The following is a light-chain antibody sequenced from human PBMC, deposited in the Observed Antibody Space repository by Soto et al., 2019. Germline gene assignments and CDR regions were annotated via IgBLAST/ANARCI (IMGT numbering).Light chain of an antibody. CDR2: AAS. CDR3: QQYHRPPRA. V-gene: IGKV3-20*01. CDR1: QSITSNY. Sequence: EIVLTQSPGTLSVSPGERATLSCRASQSITSNYVAWYQQKPGQAPRLLIFAASRGANGIPDRFIGGGSGTDFSLTITRLEPEDSAVYFCQQYHRPPRAFGQGTKVDIK. J-gene: IGKJ1*01.